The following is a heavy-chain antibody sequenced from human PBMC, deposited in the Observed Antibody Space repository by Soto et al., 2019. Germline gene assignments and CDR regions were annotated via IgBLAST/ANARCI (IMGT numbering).Heavy chain of an antibody. J-gene: IGHJ6*02. D-gene: IGHD5-12*01. Sequence: QVQLVESGGGVVQPGRSLRLSCAASGFTFSSYGMHWVRQAPGKGLEWVAVISYDGSNKYYADSVKGRFTISRDNSKNTLYLQMNSLRAEDTAVYYCAKDQKEMATIYYHYGMDVWGQGTTVTVSS. CDR2: ISYDGSNK. V-gene: IGHV3-30*18. CDR1: GFTFSSYG. CDR3: AKDQKEMATIYYHYGMDV.